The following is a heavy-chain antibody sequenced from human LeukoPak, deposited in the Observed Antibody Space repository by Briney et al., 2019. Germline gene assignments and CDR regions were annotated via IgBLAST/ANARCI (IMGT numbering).Heavy chain of an antibody. J-gene: IGHJ4*02. D-gene: IGHD5-18*01. CDR2: INHSGST. CDR1: GGSFSGYY. V-gene: IGHV4-34*01. Sequence: SETLSLTCAVYGGSFSGYYWSWIRQPPGKGLEWIGEINHSGSTNYNPSLKSRVTISVDTSKNQFSLKLSSVTAADTAVYYCARGNWLQLPTNWGQGTLVTVSS. CDR3: ARGNWLQLPTN.